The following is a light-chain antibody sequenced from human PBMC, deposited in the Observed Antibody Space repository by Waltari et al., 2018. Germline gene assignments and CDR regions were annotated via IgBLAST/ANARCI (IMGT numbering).Light chain of an antibody. CDR1: SNDVGVSNS. Sequence: QSALTQPASVSGSPGQSITISCTGTSNDVGVSNSVHWYQHLPGKAPKLIIYDVSRWPSGVSNRFSGSKSGNTASLTISGLQAEDEADYYCSSYTNTNTLVFGGGTKVTVL. V-gene: IGLV2-14*03. J-gene: IGLJ2*01. CDR2: DVS. CDR3: SSYTNTNTLV.